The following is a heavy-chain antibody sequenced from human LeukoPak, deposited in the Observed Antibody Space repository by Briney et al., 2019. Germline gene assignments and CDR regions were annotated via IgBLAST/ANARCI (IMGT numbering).Heavy chain of an antibody. D-gene: IGHD3-10*01. J-gene: IGHJ4*02. CDR1: GGSISSDY. Sequence: SETLSLTCTVSGGSISSDYWCCIRQPPGKGLEWIGNIYYSGSTDYNPSLKSRVTISVDTSKNQISLRLSSVTAGDTAVYYCARYHYASGSFDYWGQGTLVTVSS. V-gene: IGHV4-59*01. CDR3: ARYHYASGSFDY. CDR2: IYYSGST.